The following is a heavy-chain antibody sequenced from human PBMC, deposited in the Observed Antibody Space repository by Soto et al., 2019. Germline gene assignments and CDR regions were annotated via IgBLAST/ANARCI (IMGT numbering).Heavy chain of an antibody. V-gene: IGHV4-39*01. CDR2: VYYSGST. CDR1: CDSIGTSPYY. D-gene: IGHD2-21*02. J-gene: IGHJ5*02. CDR3: ASSLTVTASYNWFDP. Sequence: SETLSLTCSVSCDSIGTSPYYWGWIRQPPGKGLEWIGSVYYSGSTSYNPSLKSRVTISVDTSKKEFSLKLRSVTAADTAVYYCASSLTVTASYNWFDPWGQGTLVTVSS.